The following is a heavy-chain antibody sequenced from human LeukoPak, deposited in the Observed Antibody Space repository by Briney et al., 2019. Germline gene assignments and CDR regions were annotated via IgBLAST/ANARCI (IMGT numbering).Heavy chain of an antibody. J-gene: IGHJ4*02. CDR3: ASRKLGNDY. CDR2: IYYTGST. CDR1: GGSVSDYY. D-gene: IGHD7-27*01. V-gene: IGHV4-59*02. Sequence: SETLSLTCTISGGSVSDYYWSWIRQSPGKGLEWIGYIYYTGSTTYNPSLKSRVTISADTSKNQFSPKLSSVTAADTAVYYCASRKLGNDYWGQGTLVTVSS.